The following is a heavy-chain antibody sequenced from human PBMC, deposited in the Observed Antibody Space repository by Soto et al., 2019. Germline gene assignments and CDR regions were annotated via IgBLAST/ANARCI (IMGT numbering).Heavy chain of an antibody. Sequence: QVHLVQSGAEVKRPGPSVRVSCRASGGTFYTYAFTWVRQAPGQGLEWMGGITTMIGTTKYAQKFHGRVTFSADESASTAYMELSTLRSDDTAVYYCARDVSVMTSVCGLWGQGTLITVSS. J-gene: IGHJ4*02. V-gene: IGHV1-69*01. CDR1: GGTFYTYA. CDR2: ITTMIGTT. D-gene: IGHD6-25*01. CDR3: ARDVSVMTSVCGL.